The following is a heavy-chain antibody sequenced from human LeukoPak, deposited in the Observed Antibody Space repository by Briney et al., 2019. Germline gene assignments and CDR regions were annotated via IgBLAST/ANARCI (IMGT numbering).Heavy chain of an antibody. D-gene: IGHD6-13*01. CDR1: GGTFSSYA. V-gene: IGHV1-69*13. Sequence: EASVKVSCKASGGTFSSYAISWVRQAPGQGLEWMGGIIPIFGTANYAQKFQGRVTITADESTSTAYMELSSLRSEDTAVYYCARGLNTSSSWYHVNWFDPWGQGTLVTVSS. J-gene: IGHJ5*02. CDR3: ARGLNTSSSWYHVNWFDP. CDR2: IIPIFGTA.